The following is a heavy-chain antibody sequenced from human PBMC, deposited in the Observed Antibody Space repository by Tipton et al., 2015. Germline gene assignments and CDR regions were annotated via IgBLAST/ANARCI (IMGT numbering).Heavy chain of an antibody. D-gene: IGHD3-10*01. J-gene: IGHJ4*02. CDR2: VYPGGGT. CDR1: GYSINNDYY. CDR3: ARKPVVRGAYYYFDY. Sequence: TLSLTCDVSGYSINNDYYWGWIRQAPGKGLEWIGFVYPGGGTYYNPSLKSRVTILVDTTQNQVSLRLTSVTAADTAVYYCARKPVVRGAYYYFDYWGQGTLVTVSS. V-gene: IGHV4-38-2*01.